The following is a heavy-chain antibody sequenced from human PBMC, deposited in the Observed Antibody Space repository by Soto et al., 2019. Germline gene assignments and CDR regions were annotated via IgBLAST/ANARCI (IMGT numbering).Heavy chain of an antibody. J-gene: IGHJ3*02. Sequence: TLSLTCTVSGGSISNYYWSWIRQPPGKGLEWIGYLAYSGSPNYSPSLKSRVTISLDRSKNQFSVKLSSVTAADTAVYYCARITTFLTFDIWGQGTMVTVSS. CDR1: GGSISNYY. CDR2: LAYSGSP. D-gene: IGHD1-1*01. V-gene: IGHV4-59*01. CDR3: ARITTFLTFDI.